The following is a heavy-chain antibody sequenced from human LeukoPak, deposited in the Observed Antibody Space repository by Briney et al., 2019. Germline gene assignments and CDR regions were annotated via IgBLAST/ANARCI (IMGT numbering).Heavy chain of an antibody. D-gene: IGHD3-10*01. CDR1: GFTVSSNY. CDR3: TRPDYYRGAESYGGDY. Sequence: GGSLRLSCAASGFTVSSNYMNWVRQAPGKGLEWVSYIGSNFESIYADSVKGRFTISRDNAKNSLSLQMNSLRADGTAVYYCTRPDYYRGAESYGGDYWGQGTLVTVSS. CDR2: IGSNFESI. J-gene: IGHJ4*02. V-gene: IGHV3-48*01.